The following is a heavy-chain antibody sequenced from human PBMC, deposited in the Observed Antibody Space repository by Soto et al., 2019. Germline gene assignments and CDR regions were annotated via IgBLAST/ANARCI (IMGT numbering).Heavy chain of an antibody. CDR3: ARIFGESDY. V-gene: IGHV3-30-3*01. Sequence: GGSLRLSCAASGFTFSSYAMHWVRQAPGKGLEWVAVISYDGSNKYYADSVKGRFTISRDNSKNTLYLQMNSLRAEDTDVYYCARIFGESDYWGQGTLGTVSS. CDR1: GFTFSSYA. J-gene: IGHJ4*02. D-gene: IGHD3-10*01. CDR2: ISYDGSNK.